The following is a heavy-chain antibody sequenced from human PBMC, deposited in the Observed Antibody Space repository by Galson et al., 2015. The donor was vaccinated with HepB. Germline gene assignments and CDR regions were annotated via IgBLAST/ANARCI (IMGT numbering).Heavy chain of an antibody. Sequence: SLRLSCAASGFTFSSYSMNWVRQAPGKGLEWVSSISSSSSYIYYADSVKGRFTISRDNAKNSLYLQMNSLRAEDTAVYYCARDGGWNYARDAFDIWGQGTMVTVSS. J-gene: IGHJ3*02. V-gene: IGHV3-21*01. CDR3: ARDGGWNYARDAFDI. D-gene: IGHD1-7*01. CDR1: GFTFSSYS. CDR2: ISSSSSYI.